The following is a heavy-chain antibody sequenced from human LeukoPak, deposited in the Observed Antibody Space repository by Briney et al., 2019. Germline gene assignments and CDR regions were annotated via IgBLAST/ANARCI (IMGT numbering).Heavy chain of an antibody. CDR2: INPSGGST. CDR3: ARGGQTYYYDSSGYGLYYFDY. CDR1: GYTFTSYY. Sequence: ASVKVSCKASGYTFTSYYMHWVRQAPGQGLEWMGIINPSGGSTSYAQKFQGRVTMARDTSTSTVYMELSSLRSEDTAVYYCARGGQTYYYDSSGYGLYYFDYWGQGTLVTVSS. V-gene: IGHV1-46*01. J-gene: IGHJ4*02. D-gene: IGHD3-22*01.